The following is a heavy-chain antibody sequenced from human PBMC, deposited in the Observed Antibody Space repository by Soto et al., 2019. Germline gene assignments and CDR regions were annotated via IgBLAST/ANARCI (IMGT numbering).Heavy chain of an antibody. D-gene: IGHD3-10*01. J-gene: IGHJ4*02. CDR1: GGSISSGGYY. CDR3: AAGDAWRVLLAY. CDR2: IYYSGST. V-gene: IGHV4-31*03. Sequence: SETLSLTCTVSGGSISSGGYYWSWIRHVPGTGLEWIGYIYYSGSTYHNPSLKSRVTISPDTSENQFSLWLSSVTAADTAAYYCAAGDAWRVLLAYWGQGTLVTVSS.